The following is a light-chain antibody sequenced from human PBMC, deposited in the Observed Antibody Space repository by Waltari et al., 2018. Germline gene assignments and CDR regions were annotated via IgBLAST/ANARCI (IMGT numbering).Light chain of an antibody. CDR3: YAAADNRRV. CDR1: VLVQKY. V-gene: IGLV3-27*01. CDR2: RDS. J-gene: IGLJ3*02. Sequence: SFELRQPSSVSVSPGQTAKITCSGEVLVQKYGRWLQLKPGQAPVLVIVRDSERPPVTPYRFSGSISGTTVTLTIAAVQVEDEADYYCYAAADNRRVFGGGTKLTVL.